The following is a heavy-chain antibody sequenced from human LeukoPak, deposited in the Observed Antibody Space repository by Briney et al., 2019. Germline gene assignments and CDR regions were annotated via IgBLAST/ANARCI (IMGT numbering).Heavy chain of an antibody. V-gene: IGHV4-34*01. J-gene: IGHJ4*02. CDR1: GGSFSGFY. Sequence: NPSETLSLTCAVYGGSFSGFYWSWIRQPPGKGLEWIGEINHSGSTNYNPSLKSRVTISVDTSKNQFSLKLSSVTAADTAVYYCARRLRPYYFDYWGQGTLVTVSS. CDR3: ARRLRPYYFDY. CDR2: INHSGST. D-gene: IGHD5-12*01.